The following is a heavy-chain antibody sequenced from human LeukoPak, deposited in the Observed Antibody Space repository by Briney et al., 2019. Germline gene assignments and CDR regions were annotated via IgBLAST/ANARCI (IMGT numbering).Heavy chain of an antibody. V-gene: IGHV4-59*01. D-gene: IGHD6-19*01. J-gene: IGHJ4*02. Sequence: TASETLSLTCTVSGGSISSYYWSWIRQPPGKGLEWIGYIYYSGSTNYNPSLKSRVTISVDTSKNQFSLKLSSVTAADTAVYYCARGGGWRSGNQHWGQGTLVTVPS. CDR3: ARGGGWRSGNQH. CDR1: GGSISSYY. CDR2: IYYSGST.